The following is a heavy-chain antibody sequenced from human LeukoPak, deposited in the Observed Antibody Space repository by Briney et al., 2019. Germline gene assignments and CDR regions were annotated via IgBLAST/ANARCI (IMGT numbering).Heavy chain of an antibody. CDR3: ARDGDSSGWWFDY. CDR2: LSRSGSTI. V-gene: IGHV3-48*03. J-gene: IGHJ4*02. Sequence: GGSLRLSCAASGFTFSSYEMNWVRQAPGKGLEWVSYLSRSGSTIYYADSVKGRFTIPRDNVKNSLYLQMNSLRAEDTAVYYCARDGDSSGWWFDYWGQGTLVTVSS. D-gene: IGHD6-19*01. CDR1: GFTFSSYE.